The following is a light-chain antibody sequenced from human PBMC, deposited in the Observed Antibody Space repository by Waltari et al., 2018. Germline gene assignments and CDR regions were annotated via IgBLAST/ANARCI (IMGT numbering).Light chain of an antibody. CDR2: EVS. CDR3: SSYTSSSTLV. Sequence: QSALTQPASVSGSPGQSITISCTGTSRDVCGYNYVSWYQQHPGKAPKLMSYEVSNRPSGVSDRFSGSKSGNTASLTISGLQAEDEADYYCSSYTSSSTLVFGGGTKLTVL. CDR1: SRDVCGYNY. J-gene: IGLJ2*01. V-gene: IGLV2-14*01.